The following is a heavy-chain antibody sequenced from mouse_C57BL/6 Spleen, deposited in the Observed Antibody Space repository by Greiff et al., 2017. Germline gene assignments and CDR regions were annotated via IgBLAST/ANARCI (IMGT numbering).Heavy chain of an antibody. Sequence: QVQLQQSGAELVKPGASVKLSCKASGYTFTSYWMQWVKQRPGQGLEWIGEIDPSDSYTNYNQKFKGKAPLTVDTSSSTAYMQLSSLTSEDSAVYYCARRDDYDVGFAYGGQETLVTVSA. D-gene: IGHD2-4*01. CDR3: ARRDDYDVGFAY. V-gene: IGHV1-50*01. CDR2: IDPSDSYT. J-gene: IGHJ3*01. CDR1: GYTFTSYW.